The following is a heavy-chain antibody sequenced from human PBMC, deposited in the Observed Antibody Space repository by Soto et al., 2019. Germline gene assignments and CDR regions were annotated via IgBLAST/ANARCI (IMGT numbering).Heavy chain of an antibody. CDR1: GFTFSSYA. Sequence: GGSLRLSCAASGFTFSSYAMSWVRQAPGKGLEWVSAISGSGGSTYYADSVKGRFTISRDNSKNTLYLQMNSLRAEDTAVYYCAKDRTRSGSSSALFDYWGQGTLVTVSS. D-gene: IGHD1-26*01. J-gene: IGHJ4*02. V-gene: IGHV3-23*01. CDR2: ISGSGGST. CDR3: AKDRTRSGSSSALFDY.